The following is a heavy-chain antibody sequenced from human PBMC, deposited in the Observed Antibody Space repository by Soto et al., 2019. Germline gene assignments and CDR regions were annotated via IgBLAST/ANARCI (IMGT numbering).Heavy chain of an antibody. CDR2: ISYDGSNK. J-gene: IGHJ3*02. CDR3: AKWFAVQSGIVVVPAAMDAFDI. D-gene: IGHD2-2*01. V-gene: IGHV3-30*18. Sequence: GGSLRLSCAASGFTFSSYGMHWVRQAPGKGLEWVAVISYDGSNKYYADSVKGRFTISRDNSKNTRNLQMNCLRAEDMVVYYCAKWFAVQSGIVVVPAAMDAFDIWGQGTMVTVSS. CDR1: GFTFSSYG.